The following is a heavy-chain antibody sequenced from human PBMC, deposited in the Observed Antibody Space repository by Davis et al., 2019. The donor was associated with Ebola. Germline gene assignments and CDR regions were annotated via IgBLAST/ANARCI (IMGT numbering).Heavy chain of an antibody. J-gene: IGHJ4*02. D-gene: IGHD2-2*01. V-gene: IGHV4-39*07. Sequence: PSETLSLTCTVSGGSISSSSYYWGWIRQSPGKGLEWIRSIYHSGSTYYSPSLKSRVTISVDMSKNQSSLMLTSVTAADKAVYFCARGGSTSPFDYWGQGTLVTVSS. CDR3: ARGGSTSPFDY. CDR1: GGSISSSSYY. CDR2: IYHSGST.